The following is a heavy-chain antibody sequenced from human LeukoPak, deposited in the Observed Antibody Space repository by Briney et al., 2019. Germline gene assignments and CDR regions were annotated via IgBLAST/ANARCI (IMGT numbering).Heavy chain of an antibody. CDR3: ARGIVGVIATNYFDY. CDR2: IYADGNT. J-gene: IGHJ4*02. D-gene: IGHD3-22*01. V-gene: IGHV3-53*01. CDR1: GFIVNTNY. Sequence: GGSLRLSCAASGFIVNTNYMTWVRQAPGRGLEWVSFIYADGNTYYADSVKGRFTISKDNSKNMLYLQMNSLRAEDTAAYFCARGIVGVIATNYFDYWGQGTLVTVSS.